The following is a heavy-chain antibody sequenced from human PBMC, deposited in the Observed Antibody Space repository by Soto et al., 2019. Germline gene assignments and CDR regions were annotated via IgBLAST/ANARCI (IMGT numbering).Heavy chain of an antibody. CDR3: ARDEGYLAYCSSTSCHHMDWFDP. D-gene: IGHD2-2*01. CDR1: GYTFTSYG. CDR2: ISAYNGNT. Sequence: ASVKVSCKASGYTFTSYGISWVRQAPGQGLEWMGWISAYNGNTNYVQKLQGRVTMTTDTSTSTAYMELRSLRSEDTAVYYCARDEGYLAYCSSTSCHHMDWFDPWGQGTLVTVSS. V-gene: IGHV1-18*01. J-gene: IGHJ5*02.